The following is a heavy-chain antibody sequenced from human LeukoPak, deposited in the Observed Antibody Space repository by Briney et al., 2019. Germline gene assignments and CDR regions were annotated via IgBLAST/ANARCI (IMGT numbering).Heavy chain of an antibody. CDR2: ISGSGGST. CDR1: GFIVRSNH. CDR3: AKGRSARAFDI. V-gene: IGHV3-23*01. J-gene: IGHJ3*02. Sequence: PGGSLRLSCAAFGFIVRSNHINWVRQAPGMGLEWVSAISGSGGSTYYADSVKGRFTISRDNSKNTLYLQMNSLRAEDTAVYYCAKGRSARAFDIWGQGTMVTVSS.